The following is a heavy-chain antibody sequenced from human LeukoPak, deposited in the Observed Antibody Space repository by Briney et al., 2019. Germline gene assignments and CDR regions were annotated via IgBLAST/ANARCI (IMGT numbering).Heavy chain of an antibody. D-gene: IGHD2-15*01. J-gene: IGHJ4*02. CDR2: NYIGGTDT. CDR3: ARRGYCSGGSCHSARFDY. Sequence: GESLEICCKGSGYSFTSYWIGLGRPMPREGVELVGINYIGGTDTRYSPALQGVGTISADNSISTASLQWSSLKASDTAMYYCARRGYCSGGSCHSARFDYWGQGTLVTVSS. CDR1: GYSFTSYW. V-gene: IGHV5-51*01.